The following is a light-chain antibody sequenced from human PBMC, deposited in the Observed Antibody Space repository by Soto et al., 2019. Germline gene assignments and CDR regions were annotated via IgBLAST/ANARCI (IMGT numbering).Light chain of an antibody. J-gene: IGKJ1*01. V-gene: IGKV4-1*01. CDR1: QSVLYSSNNKNY. CDR3: QQYYSTLWT. Sequence: SSQSVLYSSNNKNYLAWYQQKPGQPPKLLIYWASTRESGVPDRFSGSGSGTDFTLTISSLQAEDVAVYYCQQYYSTLWTFGQGTKVDIK. CDR2: WAS.